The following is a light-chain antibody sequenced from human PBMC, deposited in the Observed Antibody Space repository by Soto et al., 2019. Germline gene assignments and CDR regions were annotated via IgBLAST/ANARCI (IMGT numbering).Light chain of an antibody. V-gene: IGLV8-61*01. CDR3: VLYMRSAFWV. J-gene: IGLJ3*02. CDR2: NTN. Sequence: QTVVTQEPPFSVSPGGTVTLTCGLSSGPVSTDHYPSWYQQTPGQAPRTLLYNTNTRSSGVPDRFSGSILGNKAALTITGAQADDESDYYCVLYMRSAFWVFGGGTKVTVL. CDR1: SGPVSTDHY.